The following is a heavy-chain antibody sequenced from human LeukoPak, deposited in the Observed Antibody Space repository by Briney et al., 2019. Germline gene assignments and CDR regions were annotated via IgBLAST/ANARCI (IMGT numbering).Heavy chain of an antibody. D-gene: IGHD3-22*01. Sequence: ASVKVSCKPAGYIFTSYNINGLRQAPGQGLGGRGGGSSYNGNTNYAQKIQGRVTMTTDTSTSTAYMELRSLRSDDTAVYYCARLPEYYETSGPIKDGFDMWGQGTSVTVSS. CDR3: ARLPEYYETSGPIKDGFDM. CDR1: GYIFTSYN. V-gene: IGHV1-18*01. CDR2: GSSYNGNT. J-gene: IGHJ3*02.